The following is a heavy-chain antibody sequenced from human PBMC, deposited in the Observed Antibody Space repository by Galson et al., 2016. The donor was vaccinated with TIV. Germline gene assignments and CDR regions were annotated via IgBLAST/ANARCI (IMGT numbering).Heavy chain of an antibody. D-gene: IGHD1-26*01. V-gene: IGHV5-51*01. Sequence: QSGAEVKKPGESLKISCKASGYTFTSLWIGWVRRVPGKGLEWMGIMYPGDSDTIYSPSFQGQVTISADKSISTVYLQWSSLKASDAATYYCARQGPTKGSLGYWGQGTLLTVSS. CDR1: GYTFTSLW. CDR3: ARQGPTKGSLGY. J-gene: IGHJ4*02. CDR2: MYPGDSDT.